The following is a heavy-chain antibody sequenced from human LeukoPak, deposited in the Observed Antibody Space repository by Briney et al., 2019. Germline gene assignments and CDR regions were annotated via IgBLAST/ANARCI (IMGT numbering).Heavy chain of an antibody. CDR3: ARDSNTYYDYVGNWFDP. CDR1: GYTLTELS. CDR2: INPNSGGT. V-gene: IGHV1-2*02. D-gene: IGHD3-16*01. J-gene: IGHJ5*02. Sequence: ASVKVSCKVSGYTLTELSMHWVRQAPGKGLEWMGWINPNSGGTNYAQKFQGRVTMTRDTSISTAYMELSRLRSDDTAVYYCARDSNTYYDYVGNWFDPWGQGTLVTVSS.